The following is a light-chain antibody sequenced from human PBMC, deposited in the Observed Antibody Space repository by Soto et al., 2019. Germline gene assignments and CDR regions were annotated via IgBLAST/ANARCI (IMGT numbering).Light chain of an antibody. V-gene: IGKV3-20*01. Sequence: VLSQSPGRLSLSPGERATLSCRASQSVPSTYFAWYQQKSGQPPRLLISGTSNRATGIPDRFTGSRSGSDFTLTISRLEPEDFAVYFCQQFGNSPWTFGQGTKVDIK. CDR2: GTS. CDR1: QSVPSTY. CDR3: QQFGNSPWT. J-gene: IGKJ1*01.